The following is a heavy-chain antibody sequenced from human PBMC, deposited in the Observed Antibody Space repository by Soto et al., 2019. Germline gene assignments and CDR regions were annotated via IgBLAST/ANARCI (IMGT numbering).Heavy chain of an antibody. CDR1: GFSLTTSGVG. D-gene: IGHD3-3*01. V-gene: IGHV2-5*02. Sequence: QITLNESGPTQVKPRQTLTLTCTFSGFSLTTSGVGVGWIRQSPGKAPEWLALIFWDDDKRYSRSLNSRLTITKDITKNQVVLTMADLDRTDTATYYCAHRVLRTVFGLVTTTAIYFDFWGQGTPVAVSS. CDR2: IFWDDDK. J-gene: IGHJ4*02. CDR3: AHRVLRTVFGLVTTTAIYFDF.